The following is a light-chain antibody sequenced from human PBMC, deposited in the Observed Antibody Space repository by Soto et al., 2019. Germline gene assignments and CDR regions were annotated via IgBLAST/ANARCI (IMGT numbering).Light chain of an antibody. Sequence: EIVLTQSPGTLSLSPGERAALSCRASQSVNNNFLAWYQQKPGQAPRLLIYGASSRATGIPDRFRGGGSGTDFTLTLIRLEPEDFAVYYCQQYGNSPITFGQGTRLDI. V-gene: IGKV3-20*01. CDR1: QSVNNNF. CDR3: QQYGNSPIT. CDR2: GAS. J-gene: IGKJ5*01.